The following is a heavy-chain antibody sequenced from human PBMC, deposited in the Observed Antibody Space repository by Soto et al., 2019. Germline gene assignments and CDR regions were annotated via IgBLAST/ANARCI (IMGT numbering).Heavy chain of an antibody. V-gene: IGHV3-30*18. CDR3: ANAGHHYEILTGDRSYYGMDV. D-gene: IGHD3-9*01. CDR2: ISYDGSNK. Sequence: QVQLVESGGGVVQPGRSLRLSCAASGFTFSSYGMHWVRQAPGKGLGWVAVISYDGSNKYYADSVKGRLTISRDNSKNTPYLQMNRMRAEDTAVYYCANAGHHYEILTGDRSYYGMDVWGQGTMVTVSS. CDR1: GFTFSSYG. J-gene: IGHJ6*02.